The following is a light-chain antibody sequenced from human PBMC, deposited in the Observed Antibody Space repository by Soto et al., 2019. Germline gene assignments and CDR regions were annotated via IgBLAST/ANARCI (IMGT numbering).Light chain of an antibody. CDR2: RAS. CDR1: QSVSSY. CDR3: QQYDNWPWT. Sequence: IVVTQAAASLSLSPGEWATLSCRASQSVSSYLAWYQQKPGQAPRLLIYRASTRATGGPARFSGSGSGTEFTLTISSLQSEDFAVYYCQQYDNWPWTFGRGTKVDIK. J-gene: IGKJ1*01. V-gene: IGKV3-15*01.